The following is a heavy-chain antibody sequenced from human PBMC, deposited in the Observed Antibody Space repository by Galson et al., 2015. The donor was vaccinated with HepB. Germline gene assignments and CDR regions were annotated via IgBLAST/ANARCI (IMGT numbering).Heavy chain of an antibody. J-gene: IGHJ3*02. CDR2: ISAYNGNT. D-gene: IGHD3-22*01. V-gene: IGHV1-18*01. CDR3: ARDWWDSSGLDAFDI. Sequence: SVKVSCKASGYTFTSYGMSWVRQAPGQGLEWMGWISAYNGNTNYAQKFHGRVTMTIDTPTNTAYMELGSLRSDDTAVYYCARDWWDSSGLDAFDIWGQGTMVTVSS. CDR1: GYTFTSYG.